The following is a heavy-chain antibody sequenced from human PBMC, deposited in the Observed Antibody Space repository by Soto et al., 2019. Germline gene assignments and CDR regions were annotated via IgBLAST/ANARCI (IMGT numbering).Heavy chain of an antibody. CDR1: GFSLSTSGVG. CDR3: AHRAATTDSYYFDY. J-gene: IGHJ4*02. V-gene: IGHV2-5*02. CDR2: IYWDDDK. D-gene: IGHD1-1*01. Sequence: QITLKESGPTLVRRSQTLTLTCTFSGFSLSTSGVGVGWNRQPPGKALEWLALIYWDDDKRYRPSLKSRLTITKDTSKNQVVLTLTNVDPVDTATYYCAHRAATTDSYYFDYWGQGTLITVSS.